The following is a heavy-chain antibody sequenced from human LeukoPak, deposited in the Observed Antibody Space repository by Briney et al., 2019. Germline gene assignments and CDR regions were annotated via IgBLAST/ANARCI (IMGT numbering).Heavy chain of an antibody. CDR1: GGSISSYH. V-gene: IGHV4-59*01. CDR3: ARAYYYGSGSYAFDI. CDR2: ICYSGST. D-gene: IGHD3-10*01. Sequence: PSETLSLTCTVSGGSISSYHWSWIRQPPGKGLEWIGYICYSGSTNHNPSLKSRVTISVDTSKNQFSLKLSSVTAADTAVYYCARAYYYGSGSYAFDIWGQGTMVTVSS. J-gene: IGHJ3*02.